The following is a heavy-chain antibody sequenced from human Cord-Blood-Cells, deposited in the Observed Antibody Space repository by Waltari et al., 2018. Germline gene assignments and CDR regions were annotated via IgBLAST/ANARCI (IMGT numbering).Heavy chain of an antibody. Sequence: QVQLQQWGAGLLKPSETLSLPCAVYGGSFSGYYWSWIRQPPGKGLEWIGEINHSGSTNYNPSLKSRVTISVDTSKNQFSLKLSSVTAADTAVYYCARSYDILTGYYFDYWGQGTLVTVSS. CDR1: GGSFSGYY. CDR3: ARSYDILTGYYFDY. D-gene: IGHD3-9*01. J-gene: IGHJ4*02. V-gene: IGHV4-34*01. CDR2: INHSGST.